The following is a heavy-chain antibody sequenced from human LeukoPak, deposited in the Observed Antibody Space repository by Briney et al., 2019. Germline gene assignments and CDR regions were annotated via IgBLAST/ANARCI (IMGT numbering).Heavy chain of an antibody. CDR2: INHSGST. Sequence: SETLSLTCAVYGGSFSGYYWSWIRQPPGKGLEWIGEINHSGSTNYNPSLKSRVTISVDTSKNQFSLKLSSVTAANTAVYYCARQKRNYYYYYMDVWGKGTTVTVSS. CDR3: ARQKRNYYYYYMDV. V-gene: IGHV4-34*01. CDR1: GGSFSGYY. J-gene: IGHJ6*03.